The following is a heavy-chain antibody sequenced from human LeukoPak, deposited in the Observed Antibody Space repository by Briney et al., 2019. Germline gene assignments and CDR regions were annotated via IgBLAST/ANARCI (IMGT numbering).Heavy chain of an antibody. Sequence: ASVKVSCKVSGYTLTELSMHWVRQAPGKGLEWMGGFDPEDGETIYAQKFQGRVTMTEDTSTDTAYMELGSLRSEDTAVYYCAVGGRDLEVLDYWGQGTLVTVSS. CDR2: FDPEDGET. J-gene: IGHJ4*02. CDR3: AVGGRDLEVLDY. D-gene: IGHD3-3*01. V-gene: IGHV1-24*01. CDR1: GYTLTELS.